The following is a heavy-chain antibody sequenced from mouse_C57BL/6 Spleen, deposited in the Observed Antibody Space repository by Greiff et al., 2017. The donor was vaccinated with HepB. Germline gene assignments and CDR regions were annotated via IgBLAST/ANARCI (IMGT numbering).Heavy chain of an antibody. V-gene: IGHV5-6*01. CDR3: ARLSSSSYGFYCDY. J-gene: IGHJ2*01. CDR1: GFTFSSYG. D-gene: IGHD1-1*01. Sequence: EVKLVESGGDLVKPGGSLKLSCAASGFTFSSYGMSWVRQTPDKRLEWVATISSGGSYTYYPDSVKGRFTISRDNAKNTLYLQMSSLKSEDTAMYYCARLSSSSYGFYCDYWGQGTTLTVSS. CDR2: ISSGGSYT.